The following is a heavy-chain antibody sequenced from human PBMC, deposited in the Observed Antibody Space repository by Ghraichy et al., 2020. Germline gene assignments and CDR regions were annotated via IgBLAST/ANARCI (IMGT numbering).Heavy chain of an antibody. V-gene: IGHV2-5*01. CDR3: ARRHRYCSGDSCYLFDN. CDR2: IYWNDDK. D-gene: IGHD2-15*01. CDR1: GFSLSTSGVG. J-gene: IGHJ4*02. Sequence: SGPTLVKPTQTLTLTCTFSGFSLSTSGVGVGWIRQPPGKTLEWLALIYWNDDKHYSTSLKSRLTITKDTSKNQVVLTMTNMDPADTSTYYCARRHRYCSGDSCYLFDNWGQGTLVTVSS.